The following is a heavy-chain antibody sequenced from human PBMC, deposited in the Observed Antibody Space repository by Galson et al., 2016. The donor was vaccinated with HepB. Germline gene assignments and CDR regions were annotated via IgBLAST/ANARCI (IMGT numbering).Heavy chain of an antibody. D-gene: IGHD4-17*01. V-gene: IGHV3-30*03. J-gene: IGHJ4*02. CDR3: ASAGAYSDKENKY. CDR2: ISYDGSNE. Sequence: SLRLSCAASEFTFRTYAMHWVRKAPGKGLEWVAVISYDGSNEDYVDSVKGRFSISRDNSRRTLYLQMNSLRVEDTAVYYCASAGAYSDKENKYWGQGTLVTVSS. CDR1: EFTFRTYA.